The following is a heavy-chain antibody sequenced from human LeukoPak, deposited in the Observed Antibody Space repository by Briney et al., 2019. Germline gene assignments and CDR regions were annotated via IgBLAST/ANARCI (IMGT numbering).Heavy chain of an antibody. CDR3: ARERVGATSTFWFDP. Sequence: SETLSLTCTVSGGSISSYYWSWIRQPPGKGLEWSGYIYYSGSTNYNPSLKSRVTISVDTSKNQFSLKLSSVTAADTAVYYCARERVGATSTFWFDPWGQGTLVTVSS. V-gene: IGHV4-59*01. CDR1: GGSISSYY. J-gene: IGHJ5*02. CDR2: IYYSGST. D-gene: IGHD1-26*01.